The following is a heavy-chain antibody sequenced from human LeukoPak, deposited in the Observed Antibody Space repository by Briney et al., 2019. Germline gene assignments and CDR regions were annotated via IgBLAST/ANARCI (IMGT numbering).Heavy chain of an antibody. CDR2: ISGSGGTT. D-gene: IGHD3-22*01. J-gene: IGHJ4*02. V-gene: IGHV3-23*01. CDR3: AKREYDSSAYPMYPIDY. Sequence: GESLRLSCAASGITFRDYAMTWVRQPPGKGMEWVSVISGSGGTTYYADSVGGRFTISRDNSKNTLYLQMNSLRTEDSAVYYCAKREYDSSAYPMYPIDYWGQGTLVTVSA. CDR1: GITFRDYA.